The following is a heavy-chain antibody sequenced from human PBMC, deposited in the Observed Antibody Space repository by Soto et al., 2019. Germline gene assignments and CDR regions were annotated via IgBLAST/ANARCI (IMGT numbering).Heavy chain of an antibody. D-gene: IGHD4-17*01. CDR3: ARDLNYGLFDY. J-gene: IGHJ4*02. CDR2: IKQDGSDT. Sequence: GGSLRLSCAASGFTLRNSRMSWVRQAPGKGLEWVANIKQDGSDTYYVDSVKGRFNISRDNAKNSLYLQMNSLRAEDTAVYYCARDLNYGLFDYWGQGTLVTVSS. CDR1: GFTLRNSR. V-gene: IGHV3-7*01.